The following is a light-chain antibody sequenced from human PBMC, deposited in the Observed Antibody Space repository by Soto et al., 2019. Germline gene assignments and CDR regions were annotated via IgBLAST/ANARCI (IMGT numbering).Light chain of an antibody. Sequence: QSALNQPASVSGSPGQSITISCTGNSSDVGGYNYVSWYQQHPGKAPKLMIYDVSNRPSGVSNRFSGSKSGNTASLTISGLQAEDEADYYCSSYTSSSTYVFGTGTKVTVL. J-gene: IGLJ1*01. V-gene: IGLV2-14*01. CDR3: SSYTSSSTYV. CDR2: DVS. CDR1: SSDVGGYNY.